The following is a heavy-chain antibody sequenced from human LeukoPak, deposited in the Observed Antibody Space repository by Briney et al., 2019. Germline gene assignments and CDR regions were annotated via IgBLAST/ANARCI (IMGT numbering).Heavy chain of an antibody. D-gene: IGHD2/OR15-2a*01. CDR1: GGSISSSSYY. V-gene: IGHV4-39*07. Sequence: PSETLSLTCTVSGGSISSSSYYWGWIRQPPGKGLEWIGSIYYSGSTYYNPSLKSRVTISVDTSKNQFSMKLSSVTAADTAVYYCARVLAHRAYYSNFNYYYYMDVWGKGTTVTVSS. CDR3: ARVLAHRAYYSNFNYYYYMDV. J-gene: IGHJ6*03. CDR2: IYYSGST.